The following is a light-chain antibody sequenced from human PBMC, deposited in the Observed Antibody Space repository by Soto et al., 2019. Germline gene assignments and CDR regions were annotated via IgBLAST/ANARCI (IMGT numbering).Light chain of an antibody. Sequence: EMVMTQSPAILSVSPGESATLSCRASQSVNSKVAWYQQKPGQPPRLLIYAASTRATGVPARFSGGGSGTEFILTISSLQSEDFAVYYCQQHTDWPPITFGQGTRLEIK. CDR1: QSVNSK. CDR3: QQHTDWPPIT. V-gene: IGKV3-15*01. CDR2: AAS. J-gene: IGKJ5*01.